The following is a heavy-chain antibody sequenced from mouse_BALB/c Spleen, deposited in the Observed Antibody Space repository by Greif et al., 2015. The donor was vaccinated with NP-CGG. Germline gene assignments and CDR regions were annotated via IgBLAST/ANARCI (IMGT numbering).Heavy chain of an antibody. Sequence: EVQGVESGGGLVKPGGSLKLSCAASGFTFSDYYMYWVRQTPEKRLEWVATISDGGSYTYYPDSVKGRFTISRDNAKNNLYLQRSSLKSEDTAMYYCASMDYGGQGTSVTVSS. CDR1: GFTFSDYY. J-gene: IGHJ4*01. V-gene: IGHV5-4*02. CDR2: ISDGGSYT. CDR3: ASMDY.